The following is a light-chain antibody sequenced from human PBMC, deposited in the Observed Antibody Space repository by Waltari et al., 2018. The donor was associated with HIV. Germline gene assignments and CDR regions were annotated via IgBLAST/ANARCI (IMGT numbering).Light chain of an antibody. CDR3: SSSAGSNNLV. J-gene: IGLJ3*02. CDR1: SSAVGGYNY. Sequence: QSALTQPPSASGSPGQSVTISCTGTSSAVGGYNYVSSYQQHPGKAPKLMIYEVTKRPSGVPDRFSGSKSGNTASLTVSGLQAEDEADYYCSSSAGSNNLVFGGGTKVTVL. V-gene: IGLV2-8*01. CDR2: EVT.